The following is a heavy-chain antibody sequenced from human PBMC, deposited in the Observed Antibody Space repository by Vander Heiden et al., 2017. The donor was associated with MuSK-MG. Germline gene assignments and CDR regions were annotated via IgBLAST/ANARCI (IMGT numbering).Heavy chain of an antibody. V-gene: IGHV3-73*02. CDR1: GFTFSGSA. CDR2: IRSKANSYAT. Sequence: EVQLVESGGGLVQPGGSLKLSCAASGFTFSGSAMHWFRQASGKGLEWVGRIRSKANSYATAYAASVKGRFTISRDDSKNTAYLQMNSLKTEDTAVYYCTRPPTIAGDYVGYWGQGTLVTVSS. D-gene: IGHD1-1*01. J-gene: IGHJ4*02. CDR3: TRPPTIAGDYVGY.